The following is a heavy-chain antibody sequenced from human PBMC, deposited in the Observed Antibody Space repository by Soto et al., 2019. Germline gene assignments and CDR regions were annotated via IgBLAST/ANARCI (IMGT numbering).Heavy chain of an antibody. D-gene: IGHD3-9*01. V-gene: IGHV3-73*01. Sequence: GGYLRLSCSASGFTFSRSDLHWVRQAPGKGLEWVGRVSSKIHNYAKSFADSVRGRFTISRNDSDNTVSLEMSGLKSEDTAVYYCSRLHPNPYYDILTGYCVRVEAYYGMDVWGQGTTVTVSS. J-gene: IGHJ6*02. CDR1: GFTFSRSD. CDR3: SRLHPNPYYDILTGYCVRVEAYYGMDV. CDR2: VSSKIHNYAK.